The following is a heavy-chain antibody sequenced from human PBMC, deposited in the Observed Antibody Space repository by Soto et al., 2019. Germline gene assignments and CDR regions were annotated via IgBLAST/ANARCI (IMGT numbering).Heavy chain of an antibody. CDR1: GFTFSIYW. D-gene: IGHD2-2*01. CDR3: ARVGQYQLLSRGASPLDV. CDR2: IKQDGSEK. Sequence: GGSLRLSCAASGFTFSIYWMSWFRQAPGKGLEWVANIKQDGSEKYYVDSVKGRFTISRDNAKNSLYLQMNSLRAEDTAVYYCARVGQYQLLSRGASPLDVWGKGTTVTVSS. V-gene: IGHV3-7*01. J-gene: IGHJ6*04.